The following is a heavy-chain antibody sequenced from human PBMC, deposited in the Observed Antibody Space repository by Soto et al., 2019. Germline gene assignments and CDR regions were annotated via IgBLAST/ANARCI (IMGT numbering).Heavy chain of an antibody. CDR3: AGPGYSSQDY. V-gene: IGHV3-23*01. Sequence: GSLRLSFAAAGFTCSSFALSWVRQAPGKGLEWVSAISGSGDGTDYADSVKGRFTISRDNSKNTLYLQMNSLRAEDTAVYYCAGPGYSSQDYWGQGALVTVSS. J-gene: IGHJ4*02. D-gene: IGHD5-18*01. CDR2: ISGSGDGT. CDR1: GFTCSSFA.